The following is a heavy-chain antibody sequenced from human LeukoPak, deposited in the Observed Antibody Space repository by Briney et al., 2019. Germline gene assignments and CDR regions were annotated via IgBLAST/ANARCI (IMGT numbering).Heavy chain of an antibody. Sequence: SETLSLTCTVSGGSISSCYWSWIRQPPGKGLEWIGYIYYSGSTNYNPSLKSRVTISVDTSKNQFSLKLSSVTAADTAVYYCASTYYYDSGPYFDYWGQGTLVTVSS. CDR3: ASTYYYDSGPYFDY. D-gene: IGHD3-22*01. J-gene: IGHJ4*02. CDR2: IYYSGST. CDR1: GGSISSCY. V-gene: IGHV4-59*01.